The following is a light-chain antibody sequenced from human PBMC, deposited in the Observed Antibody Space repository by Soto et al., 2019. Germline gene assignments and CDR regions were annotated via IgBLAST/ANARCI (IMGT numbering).Light chain of an antibody. V-gene: IGLV3-1*01. J-gene: IGLJ2*01. Sequence: SYELTQPPSVSVSPGQTTSITCSGDKLGDKYVCWYQQKPGQSPVLVIYQDTKRPSGIPERFSGSNSGNTATLTISGTQAMDEADYYCQAWDSSTVVFGGGTKVTVL. CDR2: QDT. CDR1: KLGDKY. CDR3: QAWDSSTVV.